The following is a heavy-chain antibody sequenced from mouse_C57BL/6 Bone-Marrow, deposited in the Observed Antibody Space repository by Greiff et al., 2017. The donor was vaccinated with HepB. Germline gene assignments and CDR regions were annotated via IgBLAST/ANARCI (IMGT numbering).Heavy chain of an antibody. CDR2: IYPGSGNT. D-gene: IGHD3-3*01. V-gene: IGHV1-66*01. J-gene: IGHJ4*01. CDR1: GYSFTSYY. CDR3: ARWGRRAAMDY. Sequence: QVHVKQSGPELVKPGASVKISCKASGYSFTSYYIHWVKQRPGQGLEWIGWIYPGSGNTKYNEKFKGKATLTADTSSSTAYMQLSSLTSEDSAVYYCARWGRRAAMDYWGQGTSVTVSS.